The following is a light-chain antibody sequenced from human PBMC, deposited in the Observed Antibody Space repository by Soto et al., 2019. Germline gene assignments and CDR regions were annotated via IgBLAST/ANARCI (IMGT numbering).Light chain of an antibody. CDR2: DAS. V-gene: IGKV1-5*01. J-gene: IGKJ1*01. Sequence: DLQTTQSPSTLSASEGDTVTVTCRATQSVSGWLAWYQQKPREAPKLLIYDASALPRGVPSRFSGSGSGTEFTLTISSLQPDDFATYYCQHYNSYSEAFGQGTKVDI. CDR1: QSVSGW. CDR3: QHYNSYSEA.